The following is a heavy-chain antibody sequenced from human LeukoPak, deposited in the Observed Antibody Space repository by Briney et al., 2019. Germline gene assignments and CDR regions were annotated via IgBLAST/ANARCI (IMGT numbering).Heavy chain of an antibody. CDR2: IYYSGST. Sequence: SETLSLTCTVSGGSISSYYWSWIRQPPGKGLEWIGYIYYSGSTNYNPSLKSRVTISVDTSKNQFSLKLSSVTAADTAVYYWARAGTGIAAAGDGFDYWGQGTLVTVSS. D-gene: IGHD6-13*01. CDR3: ARAGTGIAAAGDGFDY. V-gene: IGHV4-59*01. J-gene: IGHJ4*02. CDR1: GGSISSYY.